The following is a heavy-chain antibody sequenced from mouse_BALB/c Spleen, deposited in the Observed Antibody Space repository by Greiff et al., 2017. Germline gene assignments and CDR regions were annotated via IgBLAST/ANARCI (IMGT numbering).Heavy chain of an antibody. V-gene: IGHV2-6-7*01. CDR3: ARDHGRNFSWFAY. CDR1: GFSLTGYG. D-gene: IGHD1-2*01. J-gene: IGHJ3*01. CDR2: IWGDGST. Sequence: VQRVESGPGLVAPSQSLSITCTVSGFSLTGYGVNWVRQPPGKGLEWLGMIWGDGSTDYNSALKSRLSISKDNSKSQVFLKMNSLQTDDTARYYCARDHGRNFSWFAYWGQGTLVTVSA.